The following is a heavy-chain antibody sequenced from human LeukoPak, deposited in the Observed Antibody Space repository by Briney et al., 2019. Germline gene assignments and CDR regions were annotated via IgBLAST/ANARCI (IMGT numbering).Heavy chain of an antibody. CDR1: AGSISGYY. J-gene: IGHJ4*02. V-gene: IGHV4-59*01. Sequence: PSETLSLTRTVSAGSISGYYWTWIRQPPGKGLEWIGYIYYTGSTNYNPSLKSRVAISLDTSKNQFSLKMNSVTAADTAVYYCARWFCGGGNCRGAVDYWGQGTLVTVSS. CDR2: IYYTGST. CDR3: ARWFCGGGNCRGAVDY. D-gene: IGHD2-15*01.